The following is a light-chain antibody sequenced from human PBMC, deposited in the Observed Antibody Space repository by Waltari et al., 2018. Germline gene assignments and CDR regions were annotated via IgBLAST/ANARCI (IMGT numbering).Light chain of an antibody. CDR2: AAS. Sequence: DIQMTPSPSSLSASVGDRVTITCLASQSSSFYLNWYQQKPVKAPKLLIYAASSLQSGVPSRFSGSGSGTDFTLTISSLQPEDFATYSCQQSYSTPHTFGQGTKLEIK. CDR3: QQSYSTPHT. V-gene: IGKV1-39*01. J-gene: IGKJ2*01. CDR1: QSSSFY.